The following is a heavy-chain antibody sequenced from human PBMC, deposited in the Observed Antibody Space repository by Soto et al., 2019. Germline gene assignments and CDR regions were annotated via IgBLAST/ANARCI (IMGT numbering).Heavy chain of an antibody. V-gene: IGHV4-34*01. CDR2: INHSGST. Sequence: QVHLQESGPGLLKPSETLSLTCAVYGGSFSGYYWSWIRQPPGKGLEWIGEINHSGSTNYNPSLKSRVTISVDTSKNQFSLKLSSVTAADTAVYYCARGRSAMYYYGSGGRENWFDPWGQGTLVTVSS. CDR3: ARGRSAMYYYGSGGRENWFDP. CDR1: GGSFSGYY. D-gene: IGHD3-10*01. J-gene: IGHJ5*02.